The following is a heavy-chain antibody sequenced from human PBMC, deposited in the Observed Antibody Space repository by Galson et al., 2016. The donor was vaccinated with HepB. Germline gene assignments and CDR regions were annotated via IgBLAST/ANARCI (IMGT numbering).Heavy chain of an antibody. J-gene: IGHJ4*02. D-gene: IGHD5-12*01. CDR3: ARATRRYSGSDFPPNY. CDR2: ISDDGSKK. V-gene: IGHV3-30*03. CDR1: GFTFRNYG. Sequence: SLRLSCAASGFTFRNYGMNWVRQAPGKGLEWVAVISDDGSKKYCVDSVKGRFTISSDNSNNTLYLQMNSLRAEDTAVYYCARATRRYSGSDFPPNYWGQGTLVTVSS.